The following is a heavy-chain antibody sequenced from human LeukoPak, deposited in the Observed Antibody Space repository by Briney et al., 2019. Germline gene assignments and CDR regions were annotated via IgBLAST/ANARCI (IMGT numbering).Heavy chain of an antibody. Sequence: GGSLRLSCVVSGFTFSHYEMNWVRQAPGKGLEWLSYIGGSGRTIYYADSVKGRFTISRDNAKNSLYLQMNSLRAEDTAVYYCASSFSTVTTPVDYWGQGTLVTVSS. D-gene: IGHD4-17*01. CDR3: ASSFSTVTTPVDY. CDR1: GFTFSHYE. V-gene: IGHV3-48*03. J-gene: IGHJ4*02. CDR2: IGGSGRTI.